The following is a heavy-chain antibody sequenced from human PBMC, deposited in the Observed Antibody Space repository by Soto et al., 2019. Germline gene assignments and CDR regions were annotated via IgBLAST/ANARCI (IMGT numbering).Heavy chain of an antibody. Sequence: GGSLRLSCAASGFTFSDYAIIWIRQVPGKGLQWVSGLYGNGGGVHYADSVKGRFTISRDNSAYSAYLQMNNLRVEDTAVYYCARHAVPFDGIWIAHDWGQGTVVTVSS. J-gene: IGHJ4*02. CDR3: ARHAVPFDGIWIAHD. CDR1: GFTFSDYA. CDR2: LYGNGGGV. D-gene: IGHD2-21*01. V-gene: IGHV3-23*01.